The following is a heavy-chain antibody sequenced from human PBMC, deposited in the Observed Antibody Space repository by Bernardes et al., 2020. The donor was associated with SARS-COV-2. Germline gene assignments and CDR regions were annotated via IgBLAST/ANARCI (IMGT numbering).Heavy chain of an antibody. Sequence: SVKVSCKASGGTSSIYIMNWVRQARGQGLEWMGRIIPMSEITDYAQKLQGRVTITADKSTSTAYMELSSLRSEDTAVYYCARGAHCIGGRCHESYGMDVWGQGTTVTVSS. J-gene: IGHJ6*02. V-gene: IGHV1-69*02. D-gene: IGHD2-15*01. CDR2: IIPMSEIT. CDR1: GGTSSIYI. CDR3: ARGAHCIGGRCHESYGMDV.